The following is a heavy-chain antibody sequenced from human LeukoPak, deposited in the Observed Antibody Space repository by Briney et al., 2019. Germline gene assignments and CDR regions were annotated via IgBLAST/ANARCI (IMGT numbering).Heavy chain of an antibody. CDR2: IHYSGST. CDR3: ARGRYFDWSYYFDY. CDR1: GGSISSGGYY. Sequence: PSETLSLTCTVSGGSISSGGYYWSWIRQHPGKGLEWIGYIHYSGSTYYNPSLKSRVTISVDTSKNQFSLKLSSVTAADTAVYYCARGRYFDWSYYFDYWGQGTLVTVSS. V-gene: IGHV4-31*03. D-gene: IGHD3-9*01. J-gene: IGHJ4*02.